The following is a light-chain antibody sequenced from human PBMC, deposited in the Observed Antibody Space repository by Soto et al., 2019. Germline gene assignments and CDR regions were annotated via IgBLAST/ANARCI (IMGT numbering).Light chain of an antibody. V-gene: IGLV1-44*01. CDR3: AAWDDSLNGHV. Sequence: QSVLTQPPSASGTPGQIVAISCSGSSSNIGSNTVTWYQQLPGTAPKLLIYSNNQRPSGVPDRFSGSKSGTSASLAISGLQSEDEADYYCAAWDDSLNGHVFGTGTKVTVL. CDR2: SNN. CDR1: SSNIGSNT. J-gene: IGLJ1*01.